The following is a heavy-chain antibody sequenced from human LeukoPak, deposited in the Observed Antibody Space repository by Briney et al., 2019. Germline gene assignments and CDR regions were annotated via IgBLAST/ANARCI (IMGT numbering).Heavy chain of an antibody. CDR1: GFTFSSYW. D-gene: IGHD4-23*01. Sequence: PGGSLRLSCAASGFTFSSYWMSWVRQAPGKGLEWVANINQDGSEKYYVDSVRGRFTISRDNAKSSLYLQMNSLRAEDTAVYYCAISSPVATVGYWGQGTLVTVSS. V-gene: IGHV3-7*01. CDR3: AISSPVATVGY. J-gene: IGHJ4*02. CDR2: INQDGSEK.